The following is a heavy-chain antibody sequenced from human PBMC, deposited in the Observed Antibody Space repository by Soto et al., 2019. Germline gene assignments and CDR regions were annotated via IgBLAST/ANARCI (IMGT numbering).Heavy chain of an antibody. V-gene: IGHV4-34*01. CDR3: ARDKITGRFDY. J-gene: IGHJ4*02. CDR1: GGSFSGYY. CDR2: INHSGST. D-gene: IGHD2-8*02. Sequence: QVQLQQWGAGLLKPSETLSLTCAVYGGSFSGYYWTWIRQPPGTGLEWIGEINHSGSTNDNPSLKSRVTISVDTSKNQSSLKLTSVTAADTAVDYCARDKITGRFDYWGQGTLVTVSS.